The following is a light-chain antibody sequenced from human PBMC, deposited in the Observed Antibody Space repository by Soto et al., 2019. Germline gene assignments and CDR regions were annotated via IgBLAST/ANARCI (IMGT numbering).Light chain of an antibody. J-gene: IGLJ1*01. CDR2: EGT. CDR3: YSYAGENLYV. Sequence: QSARTRPASVSASPGQSITIPCTGTSSDVGSYNLVSWFQQHPGKVPKLLIYEGTKRPSGLSDRFSGSKSGTTASLTIPGLQAEDEAHYYCYSYAGENLYVFGTGTKVTVL. CDR1: SSDVGSYNL. V-gene: IGLV2-23*01.